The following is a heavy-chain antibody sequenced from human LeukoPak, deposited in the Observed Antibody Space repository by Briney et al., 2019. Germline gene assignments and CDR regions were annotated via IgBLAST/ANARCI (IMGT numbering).Heavy chain of an antibody. CDR3: ARDQEYSGSYYRYFDY. J-gene: IGHJ4*02. Sequence: SETLSLTCTVSGGSISSNYCSWIRQSPGKGLEWIAYMSYSGHSNSNPSLKSRVTISVDTSKNQFSLKVSSVTAADTAVYYCARDQEYSGSYYRYFDYWGQGALVTVSS. CDR2: MSYSGHS. CDR1: GGSISSNY. D-gene: IGHD1-26*01. V-gene: IGHV4-59*01.